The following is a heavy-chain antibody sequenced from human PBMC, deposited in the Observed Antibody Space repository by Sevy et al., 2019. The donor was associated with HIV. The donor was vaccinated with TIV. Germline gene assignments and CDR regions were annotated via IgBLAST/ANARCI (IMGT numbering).Heavy chain of an antibody. D-gene: IGHD3-9*01. CDR3: ASRRDITVFEDAFDI. CDR2: IYPSGGSA. Sequence: ASVKVSCKASGYTFTTYFIHWVRQAPGQGLEWMGIIYPSGGSASYAQKFQGRVTMTRDTSTSTVYMELSNLRSEGTAVYYCASRRDITVFEDAFDIWGQGTMVTVSS. J-gene: IGHJ3*02. CDR1: GYTFTTYF. V-gene: IGHV1-46*03.